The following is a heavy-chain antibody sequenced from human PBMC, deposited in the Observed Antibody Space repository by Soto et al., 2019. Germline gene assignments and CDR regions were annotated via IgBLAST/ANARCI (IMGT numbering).Heavy chain of an antibody. CDR3: AKDLIPAGTYYYYGMDV. D-gene: IGHD1-1*01. CDR2: ISGSGGST. V-gene: IGHV3-23*04. Sequence: VQLVESGGGAVQPGRSLRLSCAASGFTFSSYGMHWVRQAPGKGLEWVSAISGSGGSTYYADSVKGRFTISRDNSKNTLYLQMNSLRAEDTAVYYCAKDLIPAGTYYYYGMDVWGQGTTVTVSS. J-gene: IGHJ6*02. CDR1: GFTFSSYG.